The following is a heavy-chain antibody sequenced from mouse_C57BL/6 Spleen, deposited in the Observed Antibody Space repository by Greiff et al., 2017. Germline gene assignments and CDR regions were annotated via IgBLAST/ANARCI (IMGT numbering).Heavy chain of an antibody. Sequence: QVQLQQSGAELVKPGASVKISCKASGYTFTDYYINWVKQRPGQGLEWIGKIGPGSGSTYYNEKFKGKATLTADKSSSTAYMQLSSLTSEDSAVYCCARFFYYGSSYGYFDVWGTGTTVTVSS. D-gene: IGHD1-1*01. CDR3: ARFFYYGSSYGYFDV. CDR1: GYTFTDYY. J-gene: IGHJ1*03. V-gene: IGHV1-77*01. CDR2: IGPGSGST.